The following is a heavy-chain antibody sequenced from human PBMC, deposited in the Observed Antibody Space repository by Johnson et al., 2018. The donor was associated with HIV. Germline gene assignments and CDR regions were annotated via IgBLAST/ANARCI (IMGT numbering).Heavy chain of an antibody. D-gene: IGHD3-10*01. Sequence: EMQLVESGGGLVQPGGSLRLSCAVSGFTVSSNYITWVRQAPGKGLEWISVIYSGCDTYYADSVKGRFTISRDDSKNTLYLQMNRLTAEDTAVYYCARAPGFSRAFDIWGQGTMVTVSS. CDR2: IYSGCDT. V-gene: IGHV3-66*01. J-gene: IGHJ3*02. CDR3: ARAPGFSRAFDI. CDR1: GFTVSSNY.